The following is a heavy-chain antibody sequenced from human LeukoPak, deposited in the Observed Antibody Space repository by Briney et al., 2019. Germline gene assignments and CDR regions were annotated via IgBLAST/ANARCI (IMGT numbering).Heavy chain of an antibody. CDR2: ISSSSSYI. V-gene: IGHV3-21*01. D-gene: IGHD3-22*01. J-gene: IGHJ6*02. CDR1: GFTFSSYS. CDR3: ARDPASIRYYERDGMDV. Sequence: GGSLRLSCTASGFTFSSYSMNWVRQAPGKGLEWVSSISSSSSYIYYADSVKGRFTISRDNAKNSLYLQMNSLRAEDTAVYYCARDPASIRYYERDGMDVWGQGTTVTVSS.